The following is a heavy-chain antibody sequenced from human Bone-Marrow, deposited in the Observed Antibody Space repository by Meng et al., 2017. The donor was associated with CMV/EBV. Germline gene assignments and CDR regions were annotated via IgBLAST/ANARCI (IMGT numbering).Heavy chain of an antibody. CDR2: IYSGTST. J-gene: IGHJ6*02. D-gene: IGHD2-2*02. V-gene: IGHV3-53*01. Sequence: GESLKISCAASGFTVSSNYMSWVRQAPGKGLEWVSIIYSGTSTYYADSVKGRFTISRDNSKNTLYLQMNSLRAEDTAVYYCASSVVPASIGYWGQGTTVTVSS. CDR3: ASSVVPASIGY. CDR1: GFTVSSNY.